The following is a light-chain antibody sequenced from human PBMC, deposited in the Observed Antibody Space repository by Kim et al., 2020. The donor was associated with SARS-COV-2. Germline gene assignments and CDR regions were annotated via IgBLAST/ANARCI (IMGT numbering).Light chain of an antibody. CDR1: QDISSW. V-gene: IGKV1D-16*01. Sequence: DIQMTQSPSSLSASVGDRVTITCRASQDISSWLAWYQQKPEKAPKSLIFGTSNLQSGVPSRFSGSGSGTDFTLTINSLQPEDFATYYCQQYNNYPYTFGQGTKLEI. J-gene: IGKJ2*01. CDR2: GTS. CDR3: QQYNNYPYT.